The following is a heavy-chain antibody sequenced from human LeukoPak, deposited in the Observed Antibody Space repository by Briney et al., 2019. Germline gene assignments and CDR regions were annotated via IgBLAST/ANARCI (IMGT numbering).Heavy chain of an antibody. D-gene: IGHD6-6*01. CDR1: GFAVNSNY. CDR2: IYSGSST. CDR3: AKLISGAARNFDY. J-gene: IGHJ4*02. V-gene: IGHV3-53*01. Sequence: PGGSLRLSCAASGFAVNSNYMSWVRQAPGRGLEWVSIIYSGSSTYYADSVKGRFTISRDNSKNTLYLQVNSLRAEDTAVYYCAKLISGAARNFDYWGQGTLVTVSS.